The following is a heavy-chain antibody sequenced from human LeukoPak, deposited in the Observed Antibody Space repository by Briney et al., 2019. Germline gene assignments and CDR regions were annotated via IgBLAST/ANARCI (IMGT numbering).Heavy chain of an antibody. CDR2: IKQDGTEK. D-gene: IGHD3-10*01. CDR1: GFTFSSYS. J-gene: IGHJ4*02. CDR3: TKLAKYFYGSETYYFFEH. Sequence: GGSLRLSCAASGFTFSSYSMSWVRQAPGKWLEWVANIKQDGTEKYYVDSVKGRFTISRDNAKNSLYLQMNSLRVEDTAVYYCTKLAKYFYGSETYYFFEHWGQGTPVTASS. V-gene: IGHV3-7*01.